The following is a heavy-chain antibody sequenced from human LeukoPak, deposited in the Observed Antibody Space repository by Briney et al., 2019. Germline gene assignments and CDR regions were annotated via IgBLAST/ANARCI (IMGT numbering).Heavy chain of an antibody. Sequence: SETLFLTCTVAGGSISSYYWSWILQPAGKGMEWIGRIYTSGSTNYNPSLKSRVTMSVDTSKNQFSLKLSSVTAADTAVYYCARDLPYYYDSSGYYYVGGDDAFDIWGQGTVVTVSS. CDR1: GGSISSYY. V-gene: IGHV4-4*07. J-gene: IGHJ3*02. CDR2: IYTSGST. D-gene: IGHD3-22*01. CDR3: ARDLPYYYDSSGYYYVGGDDAFDI.